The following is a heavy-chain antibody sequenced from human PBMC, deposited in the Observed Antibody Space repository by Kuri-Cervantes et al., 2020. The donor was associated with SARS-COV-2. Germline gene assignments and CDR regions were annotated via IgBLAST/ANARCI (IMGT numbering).Heavy chain of an antibody. CDR1: GFTVSSNY. CDR2: IYSGGST. D-gene: IGHD6-13*01. Sequence: GGSLRLSCAASGFTVSSNYMSWVRQAPGKGLEWVSVIYSGGSTYYADSVKGRFTISRDNSKNTLYLQMNSLRAEDTAVYYCARELGSWPFDYWGQGTLVTVSS. CDR3: ARELGSWPFDY. J-gene: IGHJ4*02. V-gene: IGHV3-66*02.